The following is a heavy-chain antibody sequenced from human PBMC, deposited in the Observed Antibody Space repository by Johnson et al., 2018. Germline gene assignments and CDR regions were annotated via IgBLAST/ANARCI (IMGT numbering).Heavy chain of an antibody. CDR3: AKGLGGMDV. V-gene: IGHV1-46*01. D-gene: IGHD6-19*01. Sequence: QVQLVESGAEVKKPGASVKISCESSGYTFTTYYMHWVRQAPGQGLEWMGMINPSGGSTIYAENFQGRVTMTRDTSTTTVYMELSSLTSEDTAVYYCAKGLGGMDVWGQGTTVTVSS. CDR1: GYTFTTYY. CDR2: INPSGGST. J-gene: IGHJ6*02.